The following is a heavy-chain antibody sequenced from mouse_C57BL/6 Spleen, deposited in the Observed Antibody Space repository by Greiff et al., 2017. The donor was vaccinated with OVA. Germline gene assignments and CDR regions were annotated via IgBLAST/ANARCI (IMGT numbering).Heavy chain of an antibody. Sequence: DVQLQESGPGLVKPSQSLSLTCTVTGYSITSGYDWHWIRHFPGNKLEWMGYISYSGSTNYNPSLKSRISITHNTSKNHFFLKLNSVTTEDTATYYCARGEGLRLFAYWGQGTLVTVSA. D-gene: IGHD2-4*01. CDR2: ISYSGST. J-gene: IGHJ3*01. CDR3: ARGEGLRLFAY. CDR1: GYSITSGYD. V-gene: IGHV3-1*01.